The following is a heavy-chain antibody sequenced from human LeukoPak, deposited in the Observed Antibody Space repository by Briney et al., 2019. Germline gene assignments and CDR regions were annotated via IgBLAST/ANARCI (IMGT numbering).Heavy chain of an antibody. CDR1: GYTFTSYW. J-gene: IGHJ2*01. V-gene: IGHV5-51*01. CDR3: ARHAGRIVGASWYFDL. Sequence: GESLKISCKGSGYTFTSYWIGWVRQMPGKGLEWMGIIYPGDSDTRYSPSFQGQVTISADKSISTAYLQWSSLKASDTAMYYCARHAGRIVGASWYFDLWGRGTLVTVSS. D-gene: IGHD1-26*01. CDR2: IYPGDSDT.